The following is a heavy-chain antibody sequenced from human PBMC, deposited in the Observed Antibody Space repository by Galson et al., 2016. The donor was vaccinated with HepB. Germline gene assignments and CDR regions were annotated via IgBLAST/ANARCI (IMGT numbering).Heavy chain of an antibody. CDR1: GGSFSDSY. D-gene: IGHD2-2*01. CDR2: INPSGPI. V-gene: IGHV4-34*01. J-gene: IGHJ5*02. Sequence: SETLSLTCAVNGGSFSDSYWSWIRQPPGKGLEWIGDINPSGPINYNPSLKSRVTISVDTSKNQFSLNLGSVTAADTAVYYCARRTVVPTGGNWFDPWGQGTLVTVSS. CDR3: ARRTVVPTGGNWFDP.